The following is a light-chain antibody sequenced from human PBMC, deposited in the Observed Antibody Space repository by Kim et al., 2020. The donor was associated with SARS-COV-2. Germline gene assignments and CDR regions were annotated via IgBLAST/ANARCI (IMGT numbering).Light chain of an antibody. J-gene: IGKJ4*01. V-gene: IGKV3-20*01. CDR2: GAS. Sequence: EIVLTQSPGTLSLSPGERATLSCRASQSVSSSYLAWYQQKPGQAPRLLIYGASSRATGIPDRFSGSGSGTDFTLTISRLEPEDFAVYYCQQYGSSPKAFRGGT. CDR3: QQYGSSPKA. CDR1: QSVSSSY.